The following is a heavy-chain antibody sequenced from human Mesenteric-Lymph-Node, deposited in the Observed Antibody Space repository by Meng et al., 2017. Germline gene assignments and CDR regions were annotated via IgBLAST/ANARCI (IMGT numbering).Heavy chain of an antibody. V-gene: IGHV6-1*01. CDR2: TYYRSKWYN. Sequence: SETLSLTCAISGDSVSSNSAAWNWIRQSPSRGLEWLGRTYYRSKWYNDYAVSVKSRITINPDTSKNQFSLQLNSVTAADTAVYYCARGLPKRSKYYYGSGGNFDYWGQGTLVTVSS. D-gene: IGHD3-10*01. J-gene: IGHJ4*02. CDR1: GDSVSSNSAA. CDR3: ARGLPKRSKYYYGSGGNFDY.